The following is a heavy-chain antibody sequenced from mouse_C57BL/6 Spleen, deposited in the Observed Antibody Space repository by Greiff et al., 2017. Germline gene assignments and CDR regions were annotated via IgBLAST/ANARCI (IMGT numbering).Heavy chain of an antibody. CDR3: ARRMDYDAPYAMDY. D-gene: IGHD2-4*01. J-gene: IGHJ4*01. CDR2: IDPNSGGT. Sequence: QVQLQQPGAELVKPGASVKLSCKASGYTFTSYWMHWVKQRPGRGLEWIGRIDPNSGGTKYNEKFKSKATLTVDKPSSTAYMQLSSLTSEDSAVYYCARRMDYDAPYAMDYWGQGTSVTVSS. V-gene: IGHV1-72*01. CDR1: GYTFTSYW.